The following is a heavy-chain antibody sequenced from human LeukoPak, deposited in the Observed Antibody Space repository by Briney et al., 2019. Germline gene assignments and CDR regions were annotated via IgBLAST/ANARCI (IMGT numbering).Heavy chain of an antibody. Sequence: GRSLRLSCAASGFTFSYYAMHWVRQAPGKGLEWVAVISYDGSSKYYADSVKGRFTISRDNPKNTLYLQMNSLRAEDTAVYYCARVLNYYDSSGYYFSYWGQGTLVTVSS. J-gene: IGHJ4*02. CDR2: ISYDGSSK. CDR3: ARVLNYYDSSGYYFSY. D-gene: IGHD3-22*01. CDR1: GFTFSYYA. V-gene: IGHV3-30-3*01.